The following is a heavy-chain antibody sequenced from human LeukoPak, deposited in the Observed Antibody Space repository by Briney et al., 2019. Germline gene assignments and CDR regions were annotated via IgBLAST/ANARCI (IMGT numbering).Heavy chain of an antibody. V-gene: IGHV4-4*07. CDR1: GGSISNYY. D-gene: IGHD3-10*01. Sequence: SETLSLTCTVSGGSISNYYWSWIRQPAGKGLEWIGRIYTSGSTDYNPSLKSRVTMSVDTSKNQFSLKLSSVTAADTAVYYCARQGLDYYGSGIYYNWFDPWGQGTLVTVSS. J-gene: IGHJ5*02. CDR3: ARQGLDYYGSGIYYNWFDP. CDR2: IYTSGST.